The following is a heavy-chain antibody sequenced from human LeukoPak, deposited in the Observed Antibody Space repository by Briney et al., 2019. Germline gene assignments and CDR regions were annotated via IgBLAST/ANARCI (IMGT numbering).Heavy chain of an antibody. J-gene: IGHJ4*02. Sequence: ASVKVSCKASGYTFTSYDFNWVRQATGQRPEWMGWMSPNSGDTGYAQKFQDRVTMTRNTSISTAYMELSSLRSDDTAVYYCARGPPNWGYDYWGAGTLVTVSS. CDR2: MSPNSGDT. V-gene: IGHV1-8*01. CDR3: ARGPPNWGYDY. D-gene: IGHD7-27*01. CDR1: GYTFTSYD.